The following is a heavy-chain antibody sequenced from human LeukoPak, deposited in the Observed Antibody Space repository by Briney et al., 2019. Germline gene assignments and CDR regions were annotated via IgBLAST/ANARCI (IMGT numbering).Heavy chain of an antibody. J-gene: IGHJ4*02. Sequence: AGSLSLSCAGSGFNFNYAWMTWLRQAPGKGLDWVGRIKSQRGGGATDYAAPVKSRFSLSRDDSRNTVFLQMTSLKTDDTGVYYCTTMVGSPTYWGQGALVAVSS. CDR2: IKSQRGGGAT. CDR1: GFNFNYAW. V-gene: IGHV3-15*01. D-gene: IGHD4-23*01. CDR3: TTMVGSPTY.